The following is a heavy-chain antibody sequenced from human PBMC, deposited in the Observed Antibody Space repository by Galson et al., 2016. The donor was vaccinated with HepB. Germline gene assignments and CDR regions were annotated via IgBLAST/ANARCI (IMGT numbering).Heavy chain of an antibody. CDR1: GYTFPNYG. V-gene: IGHV1-18*01. CDR3: ARNSSSFPFSDY. D-gene: IGHD6-6*01. CDR2: ISAYNGNT. J-gene: IGHJ4*02. Sequence: SVKVSCKASGYTFPNYGISWVRQAPGQGLEWMGWISAYNGNTNYAQKLQGRVTMTTDTSTSTVYMELRSLRSDDTAVYYCARNSSSFPFSDYWGQGTLITVSS.